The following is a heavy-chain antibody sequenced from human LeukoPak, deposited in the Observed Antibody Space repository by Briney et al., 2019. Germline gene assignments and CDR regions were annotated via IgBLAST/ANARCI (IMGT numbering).Heavy chain of an antibody. Sequence: PSETLSLTCTVSGASISSGGYYWAWIRQHPEMGLQWIAYIFHTGSTYYNPSFKSRVSLLVDTSANQFSLRLNSVTAADTAVYYCARVQLFGVLLFDFWGQGSLVTVSS. D-gene: IGHD3-3*01. CDR2: IFHTGST. CDR3: ARVQLFGVLLFDF. CDR1: GASISSGGYY. V-gene: IGHV4-31*03. J-gene: IGHJ4*02.